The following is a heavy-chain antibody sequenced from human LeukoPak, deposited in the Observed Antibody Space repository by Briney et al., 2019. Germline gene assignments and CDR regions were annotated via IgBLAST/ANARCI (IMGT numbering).Heavy chain of an antibody. J-gene: IGHJ5*02. CDR1: GYTFTGYY. CDR2: INPISGGT. CDR3: ASGGYSSSWYEDPNWFDP. Sequence: ASVKVSCKASGYTFTGYYMHWVRQAPGQGLEWMGRINPISGGTNYAQKFQGRVTMTRDTSISTAYMELSRLRSDDTAVYYCASGGYSSSWYEDPNWFDPWGQGTLVTVSS. D-gene: IGHD6-13*01. V-gene: IGHV1-2*06.